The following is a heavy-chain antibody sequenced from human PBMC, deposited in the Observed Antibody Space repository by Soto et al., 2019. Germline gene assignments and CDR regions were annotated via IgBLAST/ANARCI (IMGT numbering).Heavy chain of an antibody. V-gene: IGHV1-18*01. CDR1: GYTFTSYG. D-gene: IGHD2-2*01. CDR3: ARGPRYCSSSICVSGVTWFDP. CDR2: ISNYNGNT. J-gene: IGHJ5*02. Sequence: GASVKVSCKASGYTFTSYGISWVRQAPGQGLEWLGWISNYNGNTNYAQNVQGRVTMTTDTSATTTYMELRSLRFDDTAVYYCARGPRYCSSSICVSGVTWFDPWGQGTLVTVSS.